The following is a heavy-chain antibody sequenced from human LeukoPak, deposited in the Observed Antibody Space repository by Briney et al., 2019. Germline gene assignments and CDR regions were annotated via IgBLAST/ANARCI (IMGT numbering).Heavy chain of an antibody. CDR1: GFTFTSSA. CDR2: IVVGSGNT. D-gene: IGHD2-2*01. V-gene: IGHV1-58*02. J-gene: IGHJ6*02. Sequence: SVKVSCKASGFTFTSSAMQWVRQARGQRLEWIGWIVVGSGNTNYAQKFQERVTITRDMSTSTAYMELSSLRSEDTAVYYCAAESSSTTIYGMDVWGQGTTVTVSS. CDR3: AAESSSTTIYGMDV.